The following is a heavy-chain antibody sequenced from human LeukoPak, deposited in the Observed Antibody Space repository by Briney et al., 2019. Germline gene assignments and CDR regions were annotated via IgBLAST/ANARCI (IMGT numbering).Heavy chain of an antibody. Sequence: GGSLRLSCAASGFTFSSYWMSWVRQAPGKGLEWVANIKQDGSEKYYVDSVKGRFTISRDNAKNSLSLQMNSLRDEDTAVYYCARVWGSYNSGLDYWGQGTLVTVSS. J-gene: IGHJ4*02. D-gene: IGHD3-16*01. CDR3: ARVWGSYNSGLDY. V-gene: IGHV3-7*01. CDR2: IKQDGSEK. CDR1: GFTFSSYW.